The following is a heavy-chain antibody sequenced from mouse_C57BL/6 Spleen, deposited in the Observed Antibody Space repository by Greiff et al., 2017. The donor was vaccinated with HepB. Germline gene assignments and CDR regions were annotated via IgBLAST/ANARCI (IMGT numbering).Heavy chain of an antibody. J-gene: IGHJ3*01. Sequence: EVNVVESGGGLVKPGGSLKLSCAASGFTFSSYAMSWVRQTPEKRLEWVATISDGGSYTYYPDNVKGRFTISRDNAKNNLYLQMSHLKSEDTAMYYCARDRYYGSSYVLFAYWGQGTLVTVSA. CDR2: ISDGGSYT. CDR1: GFTFSSYA. D-gene: IGHD1-1*01. V-gene: IGHV5-4*01. CDR3: ARDRYYGSSYVLFAY.